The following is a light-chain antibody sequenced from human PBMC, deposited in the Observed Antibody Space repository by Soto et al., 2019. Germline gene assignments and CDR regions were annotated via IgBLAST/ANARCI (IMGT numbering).Light chain of an antibody. CDR1: QSISSY. V-gene: IGKV3-11*01. CDR3: QQRRNWPT. CDR2: DAS. J-gene: IGKJ5*01. Sequence: EIVLTQSPATLSLSPGERATLSCRASQSISSYLAWYQQKPGQAPRLLIYDASNRATGIPARFSGSGSGTDFTRTISSLEPEYFAVYYCQQRRNWPTFGQGTRLEIK.